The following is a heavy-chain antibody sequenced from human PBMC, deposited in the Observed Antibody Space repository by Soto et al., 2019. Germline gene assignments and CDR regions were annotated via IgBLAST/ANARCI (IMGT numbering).Heavy chain of an antibody. V-gene: IGHV1-18*01. D-gene: IGHD3-9*01. CDR2: ISAYNGNT. CDR1: GYTFTSYG. CDR3: ARDRSYYDILTGSYGMDV. J-gene: IGHJ6*02. Sequence: ASVKVSCKASGYTFTSYGISWVRQAPGQGLEWMGWISAYNGNTNYAQKLQGRVTMTTDTSTSTAYMELRSLRSDDTAVYYCARDRSYYDILTGSYGMDVWGQGTTVTVSS.